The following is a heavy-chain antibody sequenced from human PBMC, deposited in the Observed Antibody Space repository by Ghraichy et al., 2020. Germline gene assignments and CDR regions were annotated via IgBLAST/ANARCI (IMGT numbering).Heavy chain of an antibody. CDR1: GFTFTSSA. CDR3: AAVGRGSNYVFPDYYYGMDV. D-gene: IGHD4-11*01. Sequence: SVKVSCKASGFTFTSSAMQWVRQARGQRLEWIGWIVVGSGNTNYAQKFQERVTITRDMSTSTAYMELSSLRSEDTAVYYCAAVGRGSNYVFPDYYYGMDVWGQGTTVTVSS. J-gene: IGHJ6*02. V-gene: IGHV1-58*02. CDR2: IVVGSGNT.